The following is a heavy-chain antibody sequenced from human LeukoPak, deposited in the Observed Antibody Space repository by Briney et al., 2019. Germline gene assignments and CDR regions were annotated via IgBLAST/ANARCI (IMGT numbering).Heavy chain of an antibody. CDR3: ARLGYSGYDGAVDY. Sequence: GGSLRLSCAASGFTFSSYGMHWVRQAPGKGLEWVSYISSSGSTIYYADSVKGRFTIARDNAKNSLYLQMNSLRAEDTAVYYCARLGYSGYDGAVDYWGQGTLVTVSS. V-gene: IGHV3-48*04. D-gene: IGHD5-12*01. CDR1: GFTFSSYG. CDR2: ISSSGSTI. J-gene: IGHJ4*02.